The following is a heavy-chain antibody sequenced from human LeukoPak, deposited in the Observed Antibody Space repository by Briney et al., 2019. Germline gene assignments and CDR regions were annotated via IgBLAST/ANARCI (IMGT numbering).Heavy chain of an antibody. CDR1: GYSISSGYY. CDR2: IYHSGST. Sequence: SETLSLTCTVSGYSISSGYYWGWIRQPPGKGLEWIGSIYHSGSTYYNPSLKSRVTISVDTSKNQFSLKLSSVTAADTAVYYCAREGYYGSGSYYTGRTYYYYMDVWGKGTTVTISS. CDR3: AREGYYGSGSYYTGRTYYYYMDV. V-gene: IGHV4-38-2*02. D-gene: IGHD3-10*01. J-gene: IGHJ6*03.